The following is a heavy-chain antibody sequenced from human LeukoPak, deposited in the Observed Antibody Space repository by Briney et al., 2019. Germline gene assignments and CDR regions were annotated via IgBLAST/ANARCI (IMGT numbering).Heavy chain of an antibody. CDR2: IDPSDSYT. CDR3: ASVHRSSHWFDP. D-gene: IGHD6-13*01. CDR1: GYSFTNYW. Sequence: GESLKISCKGSGYSFTNYWIGRVRQMPGKGLEWMGRIDPSDSYTNYSPSFQGHVTFSADRSISTAYLQWSSLKASDTAMYYCASVHRSSHWFDPWGQGTLVTVSS. V-gene: IGHV5-10-1*01. J-gene: IGHJ5*02.